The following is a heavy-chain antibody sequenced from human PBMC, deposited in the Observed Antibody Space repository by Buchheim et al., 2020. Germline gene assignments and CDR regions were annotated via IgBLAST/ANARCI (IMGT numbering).Heavy chain of an antibody. D-gene: IGHD2-15*01. V-gene: IGHV3-15*01. Sequence: EVQLVESGGGLVKPGGSLRLSCAASGFTFSNAWMSWVRQAPGKGLEWVGRIKSKTDGGTTDYAAPVKGRFTISRDDSKNTLYLQMNSLKTEDTAVYYCTTDADPTSRYCSGGSCSYWGQGTL. J-gene: IGHJ4*02. CDR1: GFTFSNAW. CDR3: TTDADPTSRYCSGGSCSY. CDR2: IKSKTDGGTT.